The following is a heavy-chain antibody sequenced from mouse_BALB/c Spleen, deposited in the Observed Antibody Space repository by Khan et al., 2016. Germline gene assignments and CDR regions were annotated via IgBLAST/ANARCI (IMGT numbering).Heavy chain of an antibody. CDR1: GFTFSDYY. Sequence: EVQLVESGGGLVKPGGSLKLSCAASGFTFSDYYMYWVRQTPEKRLAWVATISDGGSYTYYPDSVKGRFTISRDNAKNNLYLQMSSLKSEDTAMYYCAREGVRRGFAYWGQGTLVTVSA. V-gene: IGHV5-4*02. CDR3: AREGVRRGFAY. J-gene: IGHJ3*01. CDR2: ISDGGSYT. D-gene: IGHD2-14*01.